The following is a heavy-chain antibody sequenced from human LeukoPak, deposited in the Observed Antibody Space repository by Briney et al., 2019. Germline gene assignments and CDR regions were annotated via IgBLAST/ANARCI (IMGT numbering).Heavy chain of an antibody. CDR2: IYSGGST. Sequence: GGSLRLSCAASGFTVSSNYMSWVRQAPGKGLEWVSVIYSGGSTYYADSVKGRFTISRDNSKNTLYLQMNSLRAEDTAVYYCARVLWFGELLYAFDYWGQGTLVTVSS. V-gene: IGHV3-66*01. D-gene: IGHD3-10*01. CDR3: ARVLWFGELLYAFDY. CDR1: GFTVSSNY. J-gene: IGHJ4*02.